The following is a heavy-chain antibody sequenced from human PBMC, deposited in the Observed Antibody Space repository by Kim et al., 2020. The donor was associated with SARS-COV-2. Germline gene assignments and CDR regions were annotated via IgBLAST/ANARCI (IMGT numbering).Heavy chain of an antibody. Sequence: GGSLRLSCAASGFTFSSYSMNWVRQAPGKGLEWVSSISSSSSYIYYADSVKGRFTISRDNAKNSLYLQMNSLRAEDTAVYYCARDLGGYYYDSSGYLDYWGQGTLVTVSS. CDR1: GFTFSSYS. D-gene: IGHD3-22*01. J-gene: IGHJ4*02. V-gene: IGHV3-21*01. CDR2: ISSSSSYI. CDR3: ARDLGGYYYDSSGYLDY.